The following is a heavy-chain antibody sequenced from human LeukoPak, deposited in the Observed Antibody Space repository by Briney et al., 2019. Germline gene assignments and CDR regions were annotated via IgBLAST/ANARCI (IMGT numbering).Heavy chain of an antibody. Sequence: GGSLRLSCAASGFTFSSYAMSWVRQAPGKGLEWVANIKQDGSEKYYVDSVKGRFTVSRDNAENSLYLQMNSLRAEDTAVYYCARDRSVSSWGQGTRVTVSS. V-gene: IGHV3-7*01. CDR3: ARDRSVSS. D-gene: IGHD5/OR15-5a*01. CDR1: GFTFSSYA. CDR2: IKQDGSEK. J-gene: IGHJ5*02.